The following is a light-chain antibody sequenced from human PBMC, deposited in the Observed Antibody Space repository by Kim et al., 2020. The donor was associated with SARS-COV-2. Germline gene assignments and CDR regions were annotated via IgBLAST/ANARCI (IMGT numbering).Light chain of an antibody. J-gene: IGKJ1*01. CDR2: KAS. Sequence: ASVGDRVTITCRASQSISSWLAWYQQRPGKAPKLLIYKASSLESGVPSRFSGSGSGTEFTLTISSLQPDDFATYYCQQYNSYPWTFGQGTKVDIK. V-gene: IGKV1-5*03. CDR1: QSISSW. CDR3: QQYNSYPWT.